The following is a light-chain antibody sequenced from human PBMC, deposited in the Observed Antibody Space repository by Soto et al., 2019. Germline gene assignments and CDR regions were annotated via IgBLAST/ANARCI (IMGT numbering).Light chain of an antibody. V-gene: IGKV1-12*01. J-gene: IGKJ4*01. CDR1: QDISSW. Sequence: DIQMTQSPSSVSASVGDRVFITCWASQDISSWIAWYQQKPGQAPKLLIYAASRLQRGVPSRFSGSQSGTDFTLTITSLQPEDFATYYCQQADSFPLTFGGGTKVEIK. CDR2: AAS. CDR3: QQADSFPLT.